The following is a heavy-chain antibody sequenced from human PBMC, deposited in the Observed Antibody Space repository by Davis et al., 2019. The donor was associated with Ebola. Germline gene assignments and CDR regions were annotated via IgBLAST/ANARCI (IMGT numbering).Heavy chain of an antibody. Sequence: SETLSLTCSVSGASISSYYWSWIRQAPGKGLEWIGFRYNSGSTNHNPSLQSRVIISIDTANKQISLKLSSVTAADTAVYYCARGSRTLDIWGQGTVVTVSS. CDR3: ARGSRTLDI. D-gene: IGHD3/OR15-3a*01. V-gene: IGHV4-59*01. J-gene: IGHJ3*02. CDR1: GASISSYY. CDR2: RYNSGST.